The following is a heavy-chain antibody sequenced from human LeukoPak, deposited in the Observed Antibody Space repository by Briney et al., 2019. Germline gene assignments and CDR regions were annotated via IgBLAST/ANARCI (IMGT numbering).Heavy chain of an antibody. D-gene: IGHD3-10*01. Sequence: GGSLRLSCEGSEFSFSSYWMSWVRQAPGKGLEWVAKIKQDGSEKYYVDSVKGRFTISRDNAKNPMYLLMNSLRVEDTAVYYCVRDVLYYYGAERLFWFDPWGQGTLVTVSS. CDR3: VRDVLYYYGAERLFWFDP. CDR2: IKQDGSEK. J-gene: IGHJ5*02. V-gene: IGHV3-7*01. CDR1: EFSFSSYW.